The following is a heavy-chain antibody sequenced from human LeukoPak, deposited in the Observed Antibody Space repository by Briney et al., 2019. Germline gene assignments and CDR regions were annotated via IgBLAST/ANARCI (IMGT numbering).Heavy chain of an antibody. V-gene: IGHV3-21*01. Sequence: GGSLRLSCAASGSIFTAYTINWVRQAPGKGLEWVSSISSSNYIYYADSVRGRFTISRDNPQNSVFLQMNSLRADDTAVYYCTRDISYTAFDIWGQGTMVTVSS. D-gene: IGHD3-16*02. CDR3: TRDISYTAFDI. CDR1: GSIFTAYT. CDR2: ISSSNYI. J-gene: IGHJ3*02.